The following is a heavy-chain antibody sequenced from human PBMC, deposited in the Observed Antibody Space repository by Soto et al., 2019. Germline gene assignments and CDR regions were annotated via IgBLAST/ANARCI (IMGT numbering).Heavy chain of an antibody. CDR1: GFTFSSYA. J-gene: IGHJ6*02. CDR3: AKDGXYGSGSYSYYYYYGMDV. D-gene: IGHD3-10*01. CDR2: ISGSGGST. Sequence: PGGSLRLSCAASGFTFSSYAMSWVRQAPGKGLEWVSAISGSGGSTYYADSVKGRFTISRDNSTNTLYLQMNSLRAEDTAVYYCAKDGXYGSGSYSYYYYYGMDVWGQGTTVTVSS. V-gene: IGHV3-23*01.